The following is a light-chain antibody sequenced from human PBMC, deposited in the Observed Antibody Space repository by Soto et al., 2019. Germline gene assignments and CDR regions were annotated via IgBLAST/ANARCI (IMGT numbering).Light chain of an antibody. Sequence: SYELTQPPSLSVAPGKTARITCGEDNIGSKTVHWYQQRPGQAPVLIIYYNNDRPSGIPERFSGSNSGNTATLTLSRVEGGDEADYYCQVWDSASDHPVVFGGGTKLTGL. J-gene: IGLJ2*01. CDR2: YNN. CDR1: NIGSKT. CDR3: QVWDSASDHPVV. V-gene: IGLV3-21*04.